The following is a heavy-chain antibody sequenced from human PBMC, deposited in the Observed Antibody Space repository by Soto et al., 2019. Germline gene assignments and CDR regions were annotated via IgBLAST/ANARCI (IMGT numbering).Heavy chain of an antibody. Sequence: GGSLRLSGGASGFTFGNSAMRWVRQAPGKGLEWVSAITGGGGSTYYADSVKGRFTISRDNSKNTLFLQMNSLRAEDTAVYFCAKLRAKSHIAVPFDSWGQGTLVTVSS. D-gene: IGHD6-19*01. V-gene: IGHV3-23*01. CDR1: GFTFGNSA. J-gene: IGHJ4*02. CDR3: AKLRAKSHIAVPFDS. CDR2: ITGGGGST.